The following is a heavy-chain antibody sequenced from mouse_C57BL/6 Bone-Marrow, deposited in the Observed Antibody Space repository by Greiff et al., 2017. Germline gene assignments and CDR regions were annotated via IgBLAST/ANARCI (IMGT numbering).Heavy chain of an antibody. J-gene: IGHJ3*01. CDR3: ARDRVYYGSSYPAWFAY. V-gene: IGHV5-4*01. CDR1: GFTFSSYA. CDR2: ISDGGSYT. D-gene: IGHD1-1*01. Sequence: EVKLQESGGGLVKPGGSLKLSCAASGFTFSSYAMSWVRQTPEKRLEWVATISDGGSYTYYPDNVKGRFTISRDNAKNNLYLQMSHLKSEDTAMYYCARDRVYYGSSYPAWFAYWGQGTLVTVSA.